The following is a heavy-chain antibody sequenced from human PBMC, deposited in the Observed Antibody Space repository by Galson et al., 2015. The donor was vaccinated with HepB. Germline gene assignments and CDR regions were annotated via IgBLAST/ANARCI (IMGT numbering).Heavy chain of an antibody. CDR1: GFSFSTYS. CDR2: MTSSGNYI. V-gene: IGHV3-21*01. CDR3: VWLGGD. Sequence: SLRLSCAASGFSFSTYSMNWVRQAPGKGLEWVSSMTSSGNYIYYVDSVKGRFTISRDNAKNSLYLQMNNLRVEDTAVYYCVWLGGDWGQGTPVTVSS. D-gene: IGHD3-10*01. J-gene: IGHJ4*02.